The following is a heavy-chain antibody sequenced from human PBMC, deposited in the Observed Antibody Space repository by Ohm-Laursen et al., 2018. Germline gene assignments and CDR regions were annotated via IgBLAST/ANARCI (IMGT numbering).Heavy chain of an antibody. V-gene: IGHV3-48*03. D-gene: IGHD1-26*01. CDR1: GFTFSSYE. CDR3: AREKGGKDDGMDV. CDR2: ISSSGSTI. Sequence: GSLRLSCAASGFTFSSYEMNWVRRAPGKGLEWVSYISSSGSTIYYADSVKGRFTISRDNAKNSLYLQMNSLRAEDTAVYYCAREKGGKDDGMDVWGQGTTVTVSS. J-gene: IGHJ6*02.